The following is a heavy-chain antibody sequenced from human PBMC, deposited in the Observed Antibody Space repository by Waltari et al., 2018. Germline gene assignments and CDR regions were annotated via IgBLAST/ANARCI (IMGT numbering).Heavy chain of an antibody. V-gene: IGHV4-38-2*02. CDR2: IYHSGST. CDR3: ARDLVGAKRGFDY. J-gene: IGHJ4*02. D-gene: IGHD1-26*01. CDR1: GYSISSGYY. Sequence: QVQLQESGPGLVKPSETLSLTCAVSGYSISSGYYWGWIRQPPGKGLEWIGSIYHSGSTYYNPSLKSLVTISVDTSKNQFSLKLSSVTAADTAVYYCARDLVGAKRGFDYWGQGTLVTVSS.